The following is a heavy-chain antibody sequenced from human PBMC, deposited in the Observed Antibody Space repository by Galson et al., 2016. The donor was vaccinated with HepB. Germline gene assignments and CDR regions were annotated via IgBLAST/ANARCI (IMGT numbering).Heavy chain of an antibody. D-gene: IGHD2-21*01. J-gene: IGHJ4*02. CDR2: IWSDGSQK. V-gene: IGHV3-33*01. CDR1: GFTFSSHG. CDR3: AREAGGSDFHFDF. Sequence: SLRLSCAASGFTFSSHGIHWVRQAPGKGLEWVAVIWSDGSQKYYGDSVKGRFTISRDNSKNPVYLQMTSLRAEDTAVYYCAREAGGSDFHFDFWGQGTLVTVSS.